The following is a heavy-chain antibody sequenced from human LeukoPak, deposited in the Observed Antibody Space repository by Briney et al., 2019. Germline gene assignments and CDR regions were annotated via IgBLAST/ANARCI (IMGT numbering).Heavy chain of an antibody. V-gene: IGHV3-23*01. CDR1: GFTINNYA. J-gene: IGHJ4*02. Sequence: GGSLRLSCAASGFTINNYAMSWVRQAPGKGLEWVSGTSGSGDTIYYEDSVKGRFIVSRDNSKKTLYLQMNSLRADDTAVHYCAKGEGFGESPLDYWGQGTLVTVSS. CDR2: TSGSGDTI. CDR3: AKGEGFGESPLDY. D-gene: IGHD3-10*01.